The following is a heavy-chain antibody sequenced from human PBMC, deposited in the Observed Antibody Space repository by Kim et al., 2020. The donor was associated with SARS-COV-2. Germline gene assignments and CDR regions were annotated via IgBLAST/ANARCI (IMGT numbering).Heavy chain of an antibody. Sequence: SSSSYIYYADSVKGRFTISRDNAKNSLYLQMNSLRAEDTAVYYCAADFDYWGQGTLVTVSS. J-gene: IGHJ4*02. CDR2: SSSSYI. V-gene: IGHV3-21*01. D-gene: IGHD2-15*01. CDR3: AADFDY.